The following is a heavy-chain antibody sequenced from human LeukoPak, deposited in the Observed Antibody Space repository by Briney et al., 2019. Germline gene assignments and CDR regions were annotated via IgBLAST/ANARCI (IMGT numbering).Heavy chain of an antibody. Sequence: SQTLSLTCTVSGGSISIGDYSWSWIRQPPGNGLEWIGYIYYSGSTYYNPSLKSRVTMSVDRSKPRLSLKLSSVTAADTAVYYCTRRTDGYFFDYWGQGTLVTVSS. CDR2: IYYSGST. J-gene: IGHJ4*02. V-gene: IGHV4-30-2*01. CDR1: GGSISIGDYS. CDR3: TRRTDGYFFDY. D-gene: IGHD5-24*01.